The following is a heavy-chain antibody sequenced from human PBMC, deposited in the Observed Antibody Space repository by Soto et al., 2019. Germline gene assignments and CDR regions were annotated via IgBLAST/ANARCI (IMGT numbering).Heavy chain of an antibody. Sequence: QVQLQESGPGLVKPSQHLYLTCTVSGGSISSGGYYWSWIRQHPGKGLEWIGYIYYSGSTYYNPSLKSRVTISVDTSKNQCSLKLSSVTAADTAVYYCARVGNAAVFAYWGQGTLVTVSS. D-gene: IGHD1-1*01. CDR1: GGSISSGGYY. V-gene: IGHV4-31*03. J-gene: IGHJ4*02. CDR2: IYYSGST. CDR3: ARVGNAAVFAY.